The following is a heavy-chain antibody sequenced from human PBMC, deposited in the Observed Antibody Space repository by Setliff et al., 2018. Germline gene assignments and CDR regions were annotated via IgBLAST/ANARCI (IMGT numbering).Heavy chain of an antibody. V-gene: IGHV3-11*04. J-gene: IGHJ4*01. Sequence: GGSLRLSYAASGFTFSDYYMSWIRQAPGKGLEWVSYISHGGNNIDYADSVKGRFTISRDNAKNSLYLQMNSLRAEDTAVYYCAMADIVLVPPARTRGYWGHGTLVTVSS. CDR1: GFTFSDYY. CDR3: AMADIVLVPPARTRGY. CDR2: ISHGGNNI. D-gene: IGHD2-2*01.